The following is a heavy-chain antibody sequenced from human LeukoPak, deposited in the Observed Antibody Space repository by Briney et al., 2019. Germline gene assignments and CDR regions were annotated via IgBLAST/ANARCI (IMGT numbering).Heavy chain of an antibody. CDR1: GFTFDDYA. Sequence: GRSLRLSCAASGFTFDDYAMHWVRQAPGKGLEWVSGISWNSGSIGYADSVKGRFTISRDNAKNSLYLQMNSLRAEETALYYCEKDWGILRIYDFLTQGGGFDYWGQGTLVTVSS. J-gene: IGHJ4*02. D-gene: IGHD3-9*01. CDR3: EKDWGILRIYDFLTQGGGFDY. V-gene: IGHV3-9*01. CDR2: ISWNSGSI.